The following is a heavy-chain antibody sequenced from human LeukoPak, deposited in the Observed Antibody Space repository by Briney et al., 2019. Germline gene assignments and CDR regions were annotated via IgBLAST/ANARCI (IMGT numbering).Heavy chain of an antibody. J-gene: IGHJ4*02. CDR1: GGSFSGYY. D-gene: IGHD3-22*01. Sequence: KPSETLSLTCAVYGGSFSGYYWSWIRQPPGKGLEWIGEINHSGSTNYNPSLKSRVTISVDTSKNQFSLKLSSVTAADTAVYYCARASRYYYDSSGYYYYEVLDDYWGQGTLVTVSS. CDR2: INHSGST. V-gene: IGHV4-34*01. CDR3: ARASRYYYDSSGYYYYEVLDDY.